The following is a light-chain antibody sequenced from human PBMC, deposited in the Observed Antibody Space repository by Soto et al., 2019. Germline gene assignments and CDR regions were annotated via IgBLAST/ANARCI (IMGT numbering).Light chain of an antibody. CDR3: AAWDDGFLWV. Sequence: QSVLTQPPSASGAPGQRVTISGSGSASNIGSNSVNWYQQLPGTAPRLLIYSNNQRPSGVPDRFSGSKSGTSASLAISGLQSEDEADYYCAAWDDGFLWVFGGGTKLTVL. CDR1: ASNIGSNS. V-gene: IGLV1-44*01. J-gene: IGLJ3*02. CDR2: SNN.